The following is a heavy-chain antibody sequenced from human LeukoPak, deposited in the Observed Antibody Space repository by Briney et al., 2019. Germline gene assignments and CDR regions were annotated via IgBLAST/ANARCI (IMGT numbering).Heavy chain of an antibody. CDR1: GFTFSTYS. V-gene: IGHV3-48*01. D-gene: IGHD5-18*01. CDR2: ISRSNTI. Sequence: GGSLRLSCVASGFTFSTYSMNWVRQAPGKGLEWVSYISRSNTIYYADSVKGRFTVSRDNAKDSLFLQMNSLRAEDTAVYYCAKDRGYSYGVFDYWGQGTLVTVSS. J-gene: IGHJ4*02. CDR3: AKDRGYSYGVFDY.